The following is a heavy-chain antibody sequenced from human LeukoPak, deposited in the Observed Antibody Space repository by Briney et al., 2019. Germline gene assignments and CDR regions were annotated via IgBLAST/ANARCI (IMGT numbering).Heavy chain of an antibody. CDR2: IYYSGST. CDR1: GGSISSYY. J-gene: IGHJ4*02. CDR3: ARLDPDYGDYAFDY. D-gene: IGHD4-17*01. V-gene: IGHV4-59*08. Sequence: SETLSLTCTVSGGSISSYYWSWIRQPPGKGLEWIGYIYYSGSTNYNPSLKSRVTISVDTSKNQFSLKLSSVTAADTAVYYCARLDPDYGDYAFDYWGQGTLVTVSS.